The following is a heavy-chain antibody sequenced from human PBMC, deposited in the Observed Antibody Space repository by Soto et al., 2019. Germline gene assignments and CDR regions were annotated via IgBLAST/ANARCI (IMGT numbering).Heavy chain of an antibody. D-gene: IGHD3-3*01. Sequence: LRLSCAASGFTFSSYSMNWVRQAPGKGLEWVSYISSSSSTIYYADSVKGRFTISRDNAKNSLYLQMNSLRAEDTAVYYCAINTYYDFWSGYYKPYYYYMDVWGKGTTVTVSS. CDR2: ISSSSSTI. J-gene: IGHJ6*03. CDR1: GFTFSSYS. V-gene: IGHV3-48*01. CDR3: AINTYYDFWSGYYKPYYYYMDV.